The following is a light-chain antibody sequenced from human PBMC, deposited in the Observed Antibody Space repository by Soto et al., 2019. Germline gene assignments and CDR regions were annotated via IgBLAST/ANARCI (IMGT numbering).Light chain of an antibody. CDR1: QSISTW. CDR3: QQYNSYSWT. V-gene: IGKV1-5*03. CDR2: KAS. J-gene: IGKJ1*01. Sequence: DIQMAPSPSTPSASLGDRVPITFRASQSISTWLAWYQQEPGKAPKLLIHKASSLQSGVPSRFSGSGSGTEFTLTISSLQPDDFATYYCQQYNSYSWTFGQGTKVDIK.